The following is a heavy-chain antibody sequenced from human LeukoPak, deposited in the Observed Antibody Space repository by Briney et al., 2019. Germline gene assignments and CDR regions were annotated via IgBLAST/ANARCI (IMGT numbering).Heavy chain of an antibody. CDR3: AREPKGTYYDILTGSPEVV. V-gene: IGHV4-61*02. Sequence: PSETLSLTCTVSGGSISSGSYYWSWIRQPAGKGLEWIGRIYTSGSTNYNPSLKSRVTISVDTSKNQFSLKLSSVTAADTAVYYCAREPKGTYYDILTGSPEVVWGKGTTVTVSS. CDR1: GGSISSGSYY. D-gene: IGHD3-9*01. J-gene: IGHJ6*04. CDR2: IYTSGST.